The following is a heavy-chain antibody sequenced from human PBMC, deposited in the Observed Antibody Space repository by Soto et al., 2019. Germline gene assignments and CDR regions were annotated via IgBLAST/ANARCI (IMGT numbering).Heavy chain of an antibody. D-gene: IGHD6-13*01. V-gene: IGHV4-34*01. CDR2: LNHSGST. Sequence: QVQLQQWGAGLLKPSETLSLTCAVSGGSFSGHYWSWIRQPPGKGLEWIGELNHSGSTNYNPSLKSRGTISVDPSKNQFSLKLSSVTAADTAVYFCARVGALGSSSCFDYWGQGTLVTVSS. CDR3: ARVGALGSSSCFDY. CDR1: GGSFSGHY. J-gene: IGHJ4*02.